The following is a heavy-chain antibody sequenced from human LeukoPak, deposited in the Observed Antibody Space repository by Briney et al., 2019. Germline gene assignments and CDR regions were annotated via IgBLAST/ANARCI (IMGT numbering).Heavy chain of an antibody. CDR3: ASRGLARTYYFDY. J-gene: IGHJ4*02. V-gene: IGHV4-61*02. CDR2: IYTSGST. Sequence: SETLSLTCTVSGGSISSGSYYWSWIRQPAGKGLEWIGRIYTSGSTNYNPSLKSRVTISVDTSKNQFSLKLSSVTAADTAVCYCASRGLARTYYFDYWGQGTLVTVSS. D-gene: IGHD3-10*01. CDR1: GGSISSGSYY.